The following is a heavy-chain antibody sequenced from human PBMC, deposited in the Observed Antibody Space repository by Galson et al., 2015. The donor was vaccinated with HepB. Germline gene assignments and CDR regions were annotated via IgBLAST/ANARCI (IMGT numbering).Heavy chain of an antibody. CDR2: IYTNGGT. CDR1: GGSISSGSHY. D-gene: IGHD3-16*01. Sequence: TLSLTCTVSGGSISSGSHYWSWIRQSAGKGLEWIGRIYTNGGTNYNPSLKSRVSMPVDTSKNQFSLKLSSVTAADTAVYYCARDVIMFGGVTPWEPWGQGTLVTVSS. J-gene: IGHJ5*02. V-gene: IGHV4-61*02. CDR3: ARDVIMFGGVTPWEP.